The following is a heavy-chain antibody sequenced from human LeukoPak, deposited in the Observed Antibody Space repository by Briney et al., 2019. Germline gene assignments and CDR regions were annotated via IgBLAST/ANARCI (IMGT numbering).Heavy chain of an antibody. CDR2: IRYDGSNK. V-gene: IGHV3-30*02. Sequence: GGSLRLSCAASGFTFSSYGMHWVRQAPGKGLEWVAFIRYDGSNKYYADSVKGRFTISRDNSKNTLYLQMNSLRAEDTAVYYCAKSPVYDSSGYYANYYYYYMDVWGKGTTVTVSS. J-gene: IGHJ6*03. CDR3: AKSPVYDSSGYYANYYYYYMDV. D-gene: IGHD3-22*01. CDR1: GFTFSSYG.